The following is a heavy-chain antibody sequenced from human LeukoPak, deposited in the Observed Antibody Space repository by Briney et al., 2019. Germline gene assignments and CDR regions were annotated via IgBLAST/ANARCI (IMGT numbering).Heavy chain of an antibody. V-gene: IGHV1-69*13. CDR3: ARDFGDSSGYRIGDAWFDP. J-gene: IGHJ5*02. CDR1: GGTFSSYA. D-gene: IGHD3-22*01. CDR2: IIPIFGTA. Sequence: HAASVKVSCKASGGTFSSYAISWVRQAPGQGLEWMGGIIPIFGTANYAQKFQGRVTITADESTSTAYMELSSLRSEDTAVYYCARDFGDSSGYRIGDAWFDPWGQGTLVTVSS.